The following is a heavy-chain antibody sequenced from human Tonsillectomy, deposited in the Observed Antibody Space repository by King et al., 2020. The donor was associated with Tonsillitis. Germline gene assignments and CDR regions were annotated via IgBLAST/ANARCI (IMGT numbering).Heavy chain of an antibody. CDR2: IYYSGST. CDR1: GGSISSGGYY. D-gene: IGHD5-18*01. CDR3: ARVARSRVALVPRFDY. J-gene: IGHJ4*02. V-gene: IGHV4-31*03. Sequence: HVQLQESGPGLVKPSQTLSLTCTVSGGSISSGGYYWSWIRQHPGKGLEWIGYIYYSGSTYYNPSLKSRVTISVDTSKNQFSLKLSSVTAADTAVYYCARVARSRVALVPRFDYWGQGTLVTVSS.